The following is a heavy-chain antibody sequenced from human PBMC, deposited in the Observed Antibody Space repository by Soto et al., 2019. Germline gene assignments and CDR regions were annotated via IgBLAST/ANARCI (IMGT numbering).Heavy chain of an antibody. J-gene: IGHJ4*02. Sequence: SETLSLTCAVSGGSISSGGYSWSWIRQPPGKGLEWIGYMYHSGSTYYNPSPKSRVTISIDRSKNKFSLKLSSVTAADTAVYYSARVPDYWGQRILVTVSS. CDR3: ARVPDY. CDR2: MYHSGST. V-gene: IGHV4-30-2*01. CDR1: GGSISSGGYS. D-gene: IGHD2-2*01.